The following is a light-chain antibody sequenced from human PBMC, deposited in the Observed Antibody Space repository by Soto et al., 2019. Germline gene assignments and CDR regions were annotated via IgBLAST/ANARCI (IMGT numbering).Light chain of an antibody. CDR1: QSVGTY. J-gene: IGKJ5*01. V-gene: IGKV3D-20*01. CDR2: DSS. CDR3: QQYGNSPQIT. Sequence: VLTQSPATLSLSPGERATLSCGASQSVGTYIAWYKQKPGLAPRLVIFDSSTRATGIPDRSSGSGSGTDFTLTISRLEPEDFAVYFCQQYGNSPQITFGQGTRLEI.